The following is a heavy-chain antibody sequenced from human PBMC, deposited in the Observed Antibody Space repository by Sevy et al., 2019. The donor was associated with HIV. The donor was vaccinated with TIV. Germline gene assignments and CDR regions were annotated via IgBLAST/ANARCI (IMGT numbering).Heavy chain of an antibody. CDR1: GFTFGDYA. D-gene: IGHD3-22*01. CDR2: IRSKAYGGTT. V-gene: IGHV3-49*03. J-gene: IGHJ6*02. Sequence: GGSLRLSCTASGFTFGDYAMSWFRQAPGKGLEWVGFIRSKAYGGTTEYAASVKGRFTISRDDSKSIACLQMNSLKTEDTAVYYCTSYYDSSGYYYYYYGMDVWGQGTTVTVSS. CDR3: TSYYDSSGYYYYYYGMDV.